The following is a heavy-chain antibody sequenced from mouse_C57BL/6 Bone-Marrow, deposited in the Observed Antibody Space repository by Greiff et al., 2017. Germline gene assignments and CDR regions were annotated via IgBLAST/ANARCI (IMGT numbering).Heavy chain of an antibody. CDR3: AKDGPYAMDY. J-gene: IGHJ4*01. D-gene: IGHD2-3*01. CDR2: ISNGGGST. V-gene: IGHV5-12*01. Sequence: EVMLVESGGGLVQPGGSLKLSCAASGFTFSDYYMYWVRQTPEKRLEWVAYISNGGGSTYYPDTVKGRFTISRDNAKNTLYLQMSRLKSEDTAMYYCAKDGPYAMDYWGQGTSVTVSS. CDR1: GFTFSDYY.